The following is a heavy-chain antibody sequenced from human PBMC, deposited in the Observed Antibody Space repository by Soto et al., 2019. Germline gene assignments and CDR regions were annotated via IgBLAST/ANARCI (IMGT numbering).Heavy chain of an antibody. V-gene: IGHV4-39*01. D-gene: IGHD3-22*01. CDR2: IYYSGST. Sequence: SETLSLTCTVSGGSISSSSYYWGWIRQPPGKGLEWIGSIYYSGSTYYNPSLKSRVTISVDTSKNQFSLKLSSVTAADTAVYYCARLLGGSGYYYYFDYWGQGTLATVSS. CDR1: GGSISSSSYY. J-gene: IGHJ4*02. CDR3: ARLLGGSGYYYYFDY.